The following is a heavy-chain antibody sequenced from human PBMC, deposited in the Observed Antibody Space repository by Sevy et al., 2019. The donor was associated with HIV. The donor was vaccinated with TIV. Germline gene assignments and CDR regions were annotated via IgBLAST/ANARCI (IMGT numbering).Heavy chain of an antibody. V-gene: IGHV3-30-3*01. CDR3: VREGAPYRNIRYCSGNNCFYNWFDP. CDR1: GFTFNDYA. D-gene: IGHD2-15*01. Sequence: GGSLRLSCAASGFTFNDYALHWVRQAPGKGLEWVAIISSDGDNTYYADTVKGRFTISRDNSKNTVYLQMNRLRAEDTAFYYRVREGAPYRNIRYCSGNNCFYNWFDPWGQGTLVTGSS. CDR2: ISSDGDNT. J-gene: IGHJ5*02.